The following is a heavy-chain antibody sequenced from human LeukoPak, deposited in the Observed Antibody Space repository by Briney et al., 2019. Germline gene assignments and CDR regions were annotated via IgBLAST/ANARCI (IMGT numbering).Heavy chain of an antibody. CDR2: IKQDGSEK. CDR1: GFTFRNYW. J-gene: IGHJ4*02. CDR3: VIAYASSENWRFDY. V-gene: IGHV3-7*01. Sequence: PGGSLRLSCAASGFTFRNYWMRWVRQAPGKGVDWVANIKQDGSEKYYVDSVKGRFTISRDNAKNSLYLQMNSLRAEDTAIYYCVIAYASSENWRFDYWGQGTLVTVSS. D-gene: IGHD2-8*01.